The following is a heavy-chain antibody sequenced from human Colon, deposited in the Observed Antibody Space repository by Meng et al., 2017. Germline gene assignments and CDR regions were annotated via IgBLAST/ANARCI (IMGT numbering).Heavy chain of an antibody. CDR2: IDHFGIS. D-gene: IGHD4-17*01. Sequence: QVQLQQWGAGLLKPSETLSLTCAVYGGSFSGYYWSWICQPPGKGLEWIGEIDHFGISNYNSSLKGRLTMSVDTSKKQISLTLTSVTAADTAVYYCATGLRHGDWFDPWGPGTLVTVSS. CDR3: ATGLRHGDWFDP. CDR1: GGSFSGYY. V-gene: IGHV4-34*01. J-gene: IGHJ5*02.